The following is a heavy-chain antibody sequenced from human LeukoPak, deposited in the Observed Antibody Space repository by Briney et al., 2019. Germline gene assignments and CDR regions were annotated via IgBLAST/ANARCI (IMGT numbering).Heavy chain of an antibody. D-gene: IGHD5-24*01. J-gene: IGHJ4*02. CDR1: SGAITGYY. CDR2: IYHTGST. CDR3: AAFRDGFNWHLDH. V-gene: IGHV4-59*01. Sequence: SETLSLTCTVSSGAITGYYWNWIRQPPGKGLEWIGYIYHTGSTKYNHSLKSRVIISVDTSKNQFSLKLSSVTAADMAVYYCAAFRDGFNWHLDHWGQGTLVTVSS.